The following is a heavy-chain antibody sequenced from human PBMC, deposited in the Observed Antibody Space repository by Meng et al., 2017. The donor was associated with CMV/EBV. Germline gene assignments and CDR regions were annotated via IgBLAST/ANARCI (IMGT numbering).Heavy chain of an antibody. J-gene: IGHJ3*02. CDR2: ISAYNGNT. D-gene: IGHD3-22*01. Sequence: GESLKISCQASGYTFTSYGISWVRRAPGQGLEWMGWISAYNGNTNYAQKLQGRDTMTTDTSTSTAYMELRSLRSDDTAVYYCARDSRSVVMTHFYDAFDIWGQGTMVTVSS. V-gene: IGHV1-18*01. CDR3: ARDSRSVVMTHFYDAFDI. CDR1: GYTFTSYG.